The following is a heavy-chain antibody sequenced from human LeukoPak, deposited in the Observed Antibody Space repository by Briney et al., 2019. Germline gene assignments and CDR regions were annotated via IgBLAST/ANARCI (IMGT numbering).Heavy chain of an antibody. CDR2: INPSGSNT. Sequence: ASVTVSFKASVHTFTIYYMHWVRQAPGQGLEWMGIINPSGSNTTYAQKFQGRLTMTRDTSTSTVYMELSSLRSEDTAVYYCARGQYYYYMDVWGKGTTVTVSS. V-gene: IGHV1-46*01. CDR1: VHTFTIYY. J-gene: IGHJ6*03. CDR3: ARGQYYYYMDV.